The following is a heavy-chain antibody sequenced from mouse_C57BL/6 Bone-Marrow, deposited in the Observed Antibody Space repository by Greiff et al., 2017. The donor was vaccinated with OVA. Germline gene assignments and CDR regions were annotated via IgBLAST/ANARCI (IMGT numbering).Heavy chain of an antibody. D-gene: IGHD1-1*01. CDR1: GFSFNTYA. J-gene: IGHJ1*03. Sequence: EVQLQESGGGLVQPKGSLKLSCAASGFSFNTYAMNWVRQAPGKGLEWVARIRSKSNNYATYYADSVKDRFTISRDDSESMLYLQMNNLKTEDTAMYYCVRHPSSPYWYFDVWGTGTTVTVSS. CDR2: IRSKSNNYAT. V-gene: IGHV10-1*01. CDR3: VRHPSSPYWYFDV.